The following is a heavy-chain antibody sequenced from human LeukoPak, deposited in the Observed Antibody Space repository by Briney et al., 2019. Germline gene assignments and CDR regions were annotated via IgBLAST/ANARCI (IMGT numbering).Heavy chain of an antibody. Sequence: ASVKVSCKASGYTFTSYYMHWVRQAPGQGLEWMGIINPSGGSTSYAQKFQGRVSLTSDTSTSTIYMELISLRSEDTAVYYCARAVDTATYNFDYWGQGILVTVSS. CDR2: INPSGGST. D-gene: IGHD5-18*01. V-gene: IGHV1-46*01. CDR3: ARAVDTATYNFDY. J-gene: IGHJ4*02. CDR1: GYTFTSYY.